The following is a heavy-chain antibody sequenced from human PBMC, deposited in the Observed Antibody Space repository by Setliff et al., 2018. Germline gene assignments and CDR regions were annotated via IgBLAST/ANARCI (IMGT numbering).Heavy chain of an antibody. Sequence: SETLSLTCAIYGQSFSASYFWSWIRQHPEKGLEWIAAIYYRGTTHYNPSLESRVALSVDTSKNQVSLRLNSVTAADTAIYYCARDNGYYPDYWGQGILVTVSS. CDR1: GQSFSASYF. CDR2: IYYRGTT. J-gene: IGHJ4*02. CDR3: ARDNGYYPDY. D-gene: IGHD2-8*01. V-gene: IGHV4-31*11.